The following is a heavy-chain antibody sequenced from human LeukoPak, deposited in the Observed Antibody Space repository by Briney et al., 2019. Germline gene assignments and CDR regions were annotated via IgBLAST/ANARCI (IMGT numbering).Heavy chain of an antibody. J-gene: IGHJ4*02. CDR1: GFTFDDYA. D-gene: IGHD6-19*01. Sequence: PGGSLRLSCAASGFTFDDYAMHWVRQAPGKGLEWVSGISWNSGSIGYADSVKGRFTISRDNAKNSLYLQMNSLRAEDTALYYCAKDRGLAVAGTPFDYWGRGTLVTVSS. V-gene: IGHV3-9*01. CDR3: AKDRGLAVAGTPFDY. CDR2: ISWNSGSI.